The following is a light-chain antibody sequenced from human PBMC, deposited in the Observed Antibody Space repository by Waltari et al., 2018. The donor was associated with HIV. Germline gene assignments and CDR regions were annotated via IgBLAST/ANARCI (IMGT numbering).Light chain of an antibody. J-gene: IGLJ2*01. CDR3: MIWNSSALVG. CDR1: SGINVGTYR. CDR2: YKSDSEK. Sequence: QAVLTQPSSLSASPGASASLTCTLRSGINVGTYRIYWYQQKPGSPPQYLLGYKSDSEKQQGSGVPSGFSGSKDASANAGILLISGLQAEDEADYYWMIWNSSALVGFGGGTKLTVL. V-gene: IGLV5-45*02.